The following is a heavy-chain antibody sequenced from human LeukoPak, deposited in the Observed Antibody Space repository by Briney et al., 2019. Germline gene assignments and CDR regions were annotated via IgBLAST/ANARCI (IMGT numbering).Heavy chain of an antibody. J-gene: IGHJ5*02. CDR3: AEGIKDFWSGYSSVEGWFDP. D-gene: IGHD3-3*01. V-gene: IGHV4-39*01. CDR2: IYYSGST. Sequence: ASETLSLTCTVSGDSISSSTYYWGWIRQPPGKGLEWIGSIYYSGSTYYNPSLKSRVTISVDTSKNQFSLKLSSVTAADTAVYYCAEGIKDFWSGYSSVEGWFDPWGQGTLVTVSS. CDR1: GDSISSSTYY.